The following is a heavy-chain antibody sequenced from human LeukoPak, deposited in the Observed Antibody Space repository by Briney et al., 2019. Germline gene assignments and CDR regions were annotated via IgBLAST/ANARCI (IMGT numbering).Heavy chain of an antibody. CDR1: GYTFSSYD. V-gene: IGHV1-18*01. CDR3: ARDLGRSSSWYKGDY. D-gene: IGHD6-13*01. CDR2: ISAYNGNT. Sequence: ASVKVSCNASGYTFSSYDINWVRQATGQGLEWMGWISAYNGNTNYAQKLQGRVTMTTDTSTSTAYMELRSLRSDDTAVYYCARDLGRSSSWYKGDYWGQGTLVTVSS. J-gene: IGHJ4*02.